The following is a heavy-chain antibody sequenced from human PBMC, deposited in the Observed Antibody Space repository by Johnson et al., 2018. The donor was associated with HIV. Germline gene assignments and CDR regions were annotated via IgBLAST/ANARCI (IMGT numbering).Heavy chain of an antibody. D-gene: IGHD3-10*01. CDR2: ISYDGNNR. CDR3: ARESPLGGSGSGGPGAFDI. J-gene: IGHJ3*02. CDR1: GFTFSSYA. Sequence: QVQLVEFGGGLVQPGRSLRLSCAASGFTFSSYAMHWVRQAPGKGLECVAVISYDGNNRYYADSVKGRFTISRDNSKNTLYLQMNSLRAEDTAVYYCARESPLGGSGSGGPGAFDIWGQGTMVTVSS. V-gene: IGHV3-30-3*01.